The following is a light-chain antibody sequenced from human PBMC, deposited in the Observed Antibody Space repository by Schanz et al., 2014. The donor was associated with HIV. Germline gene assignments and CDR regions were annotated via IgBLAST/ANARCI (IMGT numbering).Light chain of an antibody. CDR2: ADY. Sequence: QSVLTQPPSVSAAPGQKVIISCSGGALNVGDNSVSWYQQFPGTAPKLLIFADYQRPSEIPDRISGSKTGTSATLAINGLQAEDEADYYCQSYDSSLRVVVFGGGTKLTV. J-gene: IGLJ2*01. CDR3: QSYDSSLRVVV. V-gene: IGLV1-51*01. CDR1: ALNVGDNS.